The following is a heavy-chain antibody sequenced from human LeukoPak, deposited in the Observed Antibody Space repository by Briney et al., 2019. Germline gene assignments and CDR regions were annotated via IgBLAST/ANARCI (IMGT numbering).Heavy chain of an antibody. J-gene: IGHJ3*02. CDR3: AREIERPTYYYDSSGYYGAFDI. D-gene: IGHD3-22*01. Sequence: ASVKVSCKASGYTFTSYYMHWVRQAPGQGQEWKGIINTSGGSTSYAQKFHGRVTMTRVTSTSTVYMELSSLRSEDTAVYYCAREIERPTYYYDSSGYYGAFDIWGQGTMVTVSS. CDR2: INTSGGST. V-gene: IGHV1-46*03. CDR1: GYTFTSYY.